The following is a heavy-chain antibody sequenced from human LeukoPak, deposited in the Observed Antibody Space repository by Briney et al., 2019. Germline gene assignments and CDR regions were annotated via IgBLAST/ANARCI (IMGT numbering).Heavy chain of an antibody. CDR2: ISSSSSYI. Sequence: PGGCLRLSCAASGFTFSSYSMNRVCQAPGKGLGWVSSISSSSSYIYYADSVKGRFTISRDNAKNSLYLQMNSLRAEDTAVYYCARASPSSTSCYAVWGQGTLVTVSS. CDR1: GFTFSSYS. V-gene: IGHV3-21*01. CDR3: ARASPSSTSCYAV. J-gene: IGHJ4*02. D-gene: IGHD2-2*01.